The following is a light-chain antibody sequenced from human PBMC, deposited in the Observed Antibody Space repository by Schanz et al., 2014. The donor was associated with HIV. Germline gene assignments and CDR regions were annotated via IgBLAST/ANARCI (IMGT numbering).Light chain of an antibody. J-gene: IGLJ2*01. Sequence: QSVLTQPPSVSAAPGQKVTISCSGGTSNVVSNYVSWHQEVPGRAPRLLIYDNDKRPSEIPDRFSGSKSGTSASLGITRLHTGDEADYYCASWDSGLSFLLFGGGAKLPVL. CDR3: ASWDSGLSFLL. CDR1: TSNVVSNY. CDR2: DND. V-gene: IGLV1-51*01.